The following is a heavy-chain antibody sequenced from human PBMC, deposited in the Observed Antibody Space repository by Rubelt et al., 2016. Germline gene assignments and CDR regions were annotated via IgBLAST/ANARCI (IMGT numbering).Heavy chain of an antibody. Sequence: QVQLKQSGPGLVKPSQTLSLTCAISGDSVSSNRAAWHWIRQSPSRGLEWLGRTYYRSRWYNDYAVSVQSRITINPNTSKNQFPLQLNSVTPEDTAVYYCARLDTINDYWGQGTLVTVSS. V-gene: IGHV6-1*01. J-gene: IGHJ4*02. CDR1: GDSVSSNRAA. CDR2: TYYRSRWYN. CDR3: ARLDTINDY. D-gene: IGHD2-2*01.